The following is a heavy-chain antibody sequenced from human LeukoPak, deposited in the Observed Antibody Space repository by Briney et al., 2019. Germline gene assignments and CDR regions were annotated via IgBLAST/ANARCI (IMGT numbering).Heavy chain of an antibody. J-gene: IGHJ4*02. CDR3: AVWYTSSWSFDY. CDR1: GFTFSSYV. CDR2: VSSSGTGT. Sequence: GGSLRLSCAASGFTFSSYVMIWVRQAPGKGLEWVSVVSSSGTGTDYADSVKGRLTISRGNSKNTLYVQMNSLRAEDTAVYYCAVWYTSSWSFDYWGQGTLVTVSS. V-gene: IGHV3-23*01. D-gene: IGHD6-13*01.